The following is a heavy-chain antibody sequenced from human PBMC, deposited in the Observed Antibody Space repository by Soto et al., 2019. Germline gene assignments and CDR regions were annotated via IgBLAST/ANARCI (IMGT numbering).Heavy chain of an antibody. CDR3: ARGYYDSSGYYVYYYYYGMDV. V-gene: IGHV4-59*01. CDR2: IYYSGST. Sequence: SETLSLTCTVSGGSISSYYWSWIRQPPGKGLEWIGYIYYSGSTNYNPSLKSRVTISVDTSKNQFSLKLSSVTAADTAVYYCARGYYDSSGYYVYYYYYGMDVCDQGTTVTVSS. CDR1: GGSISSYY. D-gene: IGHD3-22*01. J-gene: IGHJ6*02.